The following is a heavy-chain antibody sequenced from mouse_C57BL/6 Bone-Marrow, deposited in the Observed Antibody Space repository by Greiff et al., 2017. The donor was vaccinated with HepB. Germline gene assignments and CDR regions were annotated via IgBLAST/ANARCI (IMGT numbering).Heavy chain of an antibody. Sequence: EVQLQESGPGLVEPSQSLSLTCSVTGYSITSGYYWNWIRQFPGNKLEWMGYISYDGSNNYNPSLKNRISITRDTSKNQFFLKLNSVTTEDTATYYCARVYYYGSLYYFDYWGQGTTLTVSS. V-gene: IGHV3-6*01. CDR1: GYSITSGYY. CDR2: ISYDGSN. CDR3: ARVYYYGSLYYFDY. D-gene: IGHD1-1*01. J-gene: IGHJ2*01.